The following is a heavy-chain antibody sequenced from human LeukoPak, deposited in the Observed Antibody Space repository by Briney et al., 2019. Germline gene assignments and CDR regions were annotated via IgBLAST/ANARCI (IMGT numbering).Heavy chain of an antibody. CDR1: GFTFSSHW. Sequence: PGGSLRLSCAASGFTFSSHWMHWVSQAPGKGLVWVSRIKNDGSRTTYADSVKGRFTISRDNAKKTLYLQMNSLRAEDTAVYFCAREDYNDSGWYFDLWGRGTLVTVSS. CDR2: IKNDGSRT. V-gene: IGHV3-74*01. J-gene: IGHJ2*01. CDR3: AREDYNDSGWYFDL. D-gene: IGHD4-17*01.